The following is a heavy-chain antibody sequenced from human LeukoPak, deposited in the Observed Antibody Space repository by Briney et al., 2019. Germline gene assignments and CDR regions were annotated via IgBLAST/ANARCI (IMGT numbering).Heavy chain of an antibody. CDR3: AKTVALYDSSGYDY. CDR1: GFTFSNYA. Sequence: PGGSLRLSCSASGFTFSNYAMSWVRQAPGKGLEWVSGIGGSGGNTYYADSVKGRFTISRDNSKNTLYLQMNSLRAEDTAVYYCAKTVALYDSSGYDYWGQGTLVTVSS. D-gene: IGHD3-22*01. V-gene: IGHV3-23*01. J-gene: IGHJ4*02. CDR2: IGGSGGNT.